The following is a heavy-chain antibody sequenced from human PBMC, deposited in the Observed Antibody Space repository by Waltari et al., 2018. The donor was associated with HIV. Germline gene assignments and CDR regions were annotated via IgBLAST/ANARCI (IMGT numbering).Heavy chain of an antibody. CDR2: ISYDGDQ. CDR1: GFVFKNFA. Sequence: QVQLVESGGGVVQPGGYLTLSCAASGFVFKNFAMHWARQAPGKGLGWVAVISYDGDQYYADSVKGRFTISRDNSKKSLFLQMSSLRPEDSAVYYCAKVAGRSGSYSHYYYGMDVWGQGTTVTVS. CDR3: AKVAGRSGSYSHYYYGMDV. D-gene: IGHD1-26*01. J-gene: IGHJ6*02. V-gene: IGHV3-30*18.